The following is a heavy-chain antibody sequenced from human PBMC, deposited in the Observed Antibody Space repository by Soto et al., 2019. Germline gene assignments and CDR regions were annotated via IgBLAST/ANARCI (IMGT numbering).Heavy chain of an antibody. Sequence: SETLSLTCTVSGGSISSYYWSWIRQPPGKGLEWIGYIYYSGSTNYNPSLKSRVTISVDTSKNQFSLKLSSVTAADTAVYYCAREYYYGSGTWYWGQGTLVTV. CDR1: GGSISSYY. V-gene: IGHV4-59*01. CDR2: IYYSGST. J-gene: IGHJ4*02. CDR3: AREYYYGSGTWY. D-gene: IGHD3-10*01.